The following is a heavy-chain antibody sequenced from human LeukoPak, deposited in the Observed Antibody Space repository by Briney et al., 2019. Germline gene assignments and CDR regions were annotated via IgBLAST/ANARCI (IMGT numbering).Heavy chain of an antibody. Sequence: GASVKVSCKASGYTFTGYYMHWVRQAPGQGLEWMGWINPNSGGTNYAQKFQGRVTMTRDTSNSTAYMELSRLRSDDTAVYYCARDYSSIAASLGFDPWGQGTLVTVSS. D-gene: IGHD6-6*01. CDR3: ARDYSSIAASLGFDP. J-gene: IGHJ5*02. CDR2: INPNSGGT. V-gene: IGHV1-2*02. CDR1: GYTFTGYY.